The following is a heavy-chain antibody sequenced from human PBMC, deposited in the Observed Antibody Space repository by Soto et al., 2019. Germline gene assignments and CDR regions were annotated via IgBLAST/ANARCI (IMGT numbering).Heavy chain of an antibody. J-gene: IGHJ4*02. CDR3: ATGPYCSSTSCSYYFDY. CDR1: GYTLTELS. V-gene: IGHV1-24*01. Sequence: QVQLVQSGAEVKKPGASVKVSCKVSGYTLTELSMHWVRQAPGKGLEWMGGFDPEDGETIYAQKYQGRVTMTEDTSTDTAYMELSSLRSEDTAVYYCATGPYCSSTSCSYYFDYWGQGPLVTVSS. CDR2: FDPEDGET. D-gene: IGHD2-2*01.